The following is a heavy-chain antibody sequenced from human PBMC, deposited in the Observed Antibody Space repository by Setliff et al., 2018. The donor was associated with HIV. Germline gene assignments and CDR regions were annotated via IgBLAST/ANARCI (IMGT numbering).Heavy chain of an antibody. CDR3: TRGVITFGGDPGSYYFDY. CDR1: GFTFGDYA. D-gene: IGHD3-16*01. CDR2: IRSKAYGGTT. V-gene: IGHV3-49*04. J-gene: IGHJ4*02. Sequence: QAGGSLRLSCTASGFTFGDYAMSWVRQAPGKGLEWVGFIRSKAYGGTTEYAASVKGRFTISRDDSKSIAYLQMNSLKTEDTAVYYCTRGVITFGGDPGSYYFDYWGQGTLVTVSS.